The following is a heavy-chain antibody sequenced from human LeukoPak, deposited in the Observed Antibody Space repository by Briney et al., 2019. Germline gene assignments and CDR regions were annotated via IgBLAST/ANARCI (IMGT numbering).Heavy chain of an antibody. CDR1: GFTFSSYW. CDR2: IKQDGSEK. Sequence: GGSLRLSCAASGFTFSSYWMIWVRQAPGKGLEWVANIKQDGSEKYYVDSVKGRFTISRDNAKNSLYLQMNSLRAEDTAVYYCARGGSGTDTPYYFDYWGQGTLVTVSS. J-gene: IGHJ4*02. D-gene: IGHD3-10*01. CDR3: ARGGSGTDTPYYFDY. V-gene: IGHV3-7*01.